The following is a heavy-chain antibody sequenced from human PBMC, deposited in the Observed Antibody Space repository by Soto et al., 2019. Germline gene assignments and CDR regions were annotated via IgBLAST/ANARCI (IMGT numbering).Heavy chain of an antibody. V-gene: IGHV1-18*01. J-gene: IGHJ6*02. Sequence: ASVKVSCKASGYTFSSYGINWVRQAPGQGLEWMGWISAYNGNTNYAQKLQDRVTMTTDTSTSTAYMELRSLRSDDTAVYYCARGNGYYYYYYGVDVWGQGTTVTVSS. CDR2: ISAYNGNT. CDR3: ARGNGYYYYYYGVDV. CDR1: GYTFSSYG. D-gene: IGHD2-8*01.